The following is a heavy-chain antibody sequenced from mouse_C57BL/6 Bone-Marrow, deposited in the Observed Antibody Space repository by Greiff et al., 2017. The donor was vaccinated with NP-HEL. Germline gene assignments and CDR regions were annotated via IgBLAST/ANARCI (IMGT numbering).Heavy chain of an antibody. V-gene: IGHV1-26*01. CDR3: AREEALVWGPFDY. CDR1: GYTFTDYY. J-gene: IGHJ2*01. CDR2: INPNNGGT. D-gene: IGHD6-2*01. Sequence: VQLQQSGPELVKPGASVKISCKASGYTFTDYYMNWVKQSHGKSLEWIGDINPNNGGTSYNQKFKGKATLTVDKSSSTAYMELRSLTSEDSAVYYCAREEALVWGPFDYWGQGTTLTVSS.